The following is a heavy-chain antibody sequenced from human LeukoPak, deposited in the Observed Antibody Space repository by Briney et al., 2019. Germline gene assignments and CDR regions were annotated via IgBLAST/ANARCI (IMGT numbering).Heavy chain of an antibody. D-gene: IGHD3-10*01. CDR2: ISAYNGNT. CDR3: ARDRLLRFGELPDFDY. J-gene: IGHJ4*02. V-gene: IGHV1-18*01. CDR1: GYTFTSYG. Sequence: SVKVSCKASGYTFTSYGISWVRQAPGQGLESMGWISAYNGNTNYAQKLQGRVTMTTDTSTSTAYMELRSLRSDDTAVYYCARDRLLRFGELPDFDYWGQGNLVTVSS.